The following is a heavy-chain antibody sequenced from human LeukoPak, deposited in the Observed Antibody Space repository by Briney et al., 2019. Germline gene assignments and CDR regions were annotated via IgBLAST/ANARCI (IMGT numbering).Heavy chain of an antibody. D-gene: IGHD3-16*02. CDR1: GDSISTSNSY. V-gene: IGHV4-39*07. J-gene: IGHJ4*02. CDR3: ARGRKVRYDYVWGSYRPFDY. Sequence: PSETLSLTCTVSGDSISTSNSYWGWIRQPPGKGLEWIGEINHSGSTNYNPSLKSRVTISADTSKNQFSLKLSSVTAADTAVYYCARGRKVRYDYVWGSYRPFDYWGQGTLVTVSS. CDR2: INHSGST.